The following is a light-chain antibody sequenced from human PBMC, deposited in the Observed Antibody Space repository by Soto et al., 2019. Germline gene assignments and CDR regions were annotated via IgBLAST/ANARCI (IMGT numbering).Light chain of an antibody. V-gene: IGKV3-11*01. CDR2: DAS. CDR1: QSVSSY. Sequence: EIVLTQSPATLSLPPGERATLSCRASQSVSSYLAWYQQKPGQAPRLLIYDASNRATGIPARFSGSGSGTDFTLTISSLEPEDFAVYYCQQRSNWPSTFGQGTRLEIK. CDR3: QQRSNWPST. J-gene: IGKJ5*01.